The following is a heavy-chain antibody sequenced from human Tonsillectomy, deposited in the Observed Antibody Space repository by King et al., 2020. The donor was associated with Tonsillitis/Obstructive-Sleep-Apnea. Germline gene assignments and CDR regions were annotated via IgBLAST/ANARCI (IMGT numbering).Heavy chain of an antibody. Sequence: LQLQESGPGLVKPSETLSLTCTVSGGSISSSTYYWGWIRQPPGKGLEWIGGIYYTGSTYYNPSLMSRVTISVDTSKNQFSLKLSSVTAADTAVYYCARQGGSSSWDGCYYYAMDVWGQGTTVTVSS. V-gene: IGHV4-39*01. CDR3: ARQGGSSSWDGCYYYAMDV. CDR1: GGSISSSTYY. CDR2: IYYTGST. J-gene: IGHJ6*02. D-gene: IGHD6-13*01.